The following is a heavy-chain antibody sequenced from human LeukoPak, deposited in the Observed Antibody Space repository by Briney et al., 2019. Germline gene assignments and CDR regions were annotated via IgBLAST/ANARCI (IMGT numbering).Heavy chain of an antibody. J-gene: IGHJ3*01. CDR1: GYNFINQW. V-gene: IGHV5-51*01. CDR2: VFPSDSDT. Sequence: GESLKISCEGSGYNFINQWIGWVRQMPGKGLEWMGIVFPSDSDTRYSPSFQGQVTISADKSISTAYLQWSGLKASDTAVYYCARVAGGYDAFDLWGQGTMVTVSS. CDR3: ARVAGGYDAFDL. D-gene: IGHD5-12*01.